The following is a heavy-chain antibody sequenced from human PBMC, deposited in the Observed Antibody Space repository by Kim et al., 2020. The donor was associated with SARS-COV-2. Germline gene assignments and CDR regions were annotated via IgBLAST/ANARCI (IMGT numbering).Heavy chain of an antibody. CDR1: GFTFSSYG. CDR3: ARERGTAGLRLLEWYIDY. D-gene: IGHD3-3*01. Sequence: GGSLRLSCAASGFTFSSYGMHWVRQAPGKGLEWVAVIWYNGSNKYYADSVKGRFTISRDNSKNTLYLQMNSLRAEDTAVYYCARERGTAGLRLLEWYIDYWGQGTLGTVSS. CDR2: IWYNGSNK. V-gene: IGHV3-33*01. J-gene: IGHJ4*02.